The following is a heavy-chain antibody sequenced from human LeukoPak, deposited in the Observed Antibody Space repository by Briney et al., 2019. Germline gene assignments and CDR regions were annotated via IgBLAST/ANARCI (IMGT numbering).Heavy chain of an antibody. CDR3: ASDIKVPEYYFVY. D-gene: IGHD1-1*01. J-gene: IGHJ4*02. CDR2: INPNSGGT. Sequence: ASVKVSCKASGYTFTGYYMHWVRQAPGQGLEWMGRINPNSGGTNYAQKFQGRVTMTRDTSISTAYMELSRLRSDDTAVYYCASDIKVPEYYFVYWGQGTLVTVSS. CDR1: GYTFTGYY. V-gene: IGHV1-2*06.